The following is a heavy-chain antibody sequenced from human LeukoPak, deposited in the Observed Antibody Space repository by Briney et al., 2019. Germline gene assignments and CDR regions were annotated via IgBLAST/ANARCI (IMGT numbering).Heavy chain of an antibody. CDR3: ARGGPDVEMATTIDY. CDR1: GGSISSYY. J-gene: IGHJ4*02. Sequence: SETLSLTCTVSGGSISSYYWSWIRQPPGKGLEWIGYVHHSGSANYNPSLKSRVTISVDTSKNQFSLKLTSVTAADTAVYYCARGGPDVEMATTIDYWGQGTLVTVSS. D-gene: IGHD5-24*01. V-gene: IGHV4-59*01. CDR2: VHHSGSA.